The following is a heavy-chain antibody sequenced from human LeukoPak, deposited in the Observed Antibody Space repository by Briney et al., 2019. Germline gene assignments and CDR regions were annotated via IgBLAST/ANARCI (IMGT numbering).Heavy chain of an antibody. CDR2: MNPNSGNT. V-gene: IGHV1-8*02. CDR1: GYTFTDYY. CDR3: ARGPEGYYYYYYMDV. Sequence: ASVKVSCRASGYTFTDYYIQWVRQAPGRGLEWMGWMNPNSGNTGYAQKFQGRVTMTRNTSISTAYMELSSLRSEDTAVYYCARGPEGYYYYYYMDVWGKGTTVTVSS. J-gene: IGHJ6*03.